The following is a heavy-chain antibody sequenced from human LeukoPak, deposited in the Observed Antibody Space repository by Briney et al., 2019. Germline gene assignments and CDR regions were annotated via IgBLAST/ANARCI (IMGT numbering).Heavy chain of an antibody. V-gene: IGHV3-7*01. Sequence: GGSLRLSCAASGFTFSSYWMSWVRQAPGKGLGWVANIKQDGSEKYYVDSVKGRFTISRDNAKNSLYLQMNSLRAEDTAVYYCARRVSWYTAGYYYYYMDGWGKGTTVTVSS. CDR3: ARRVSWYTAGYYYYYMDG. D-gene: IGHD2-2*02. CDR2: IKQDGSEK. J-gene: IGHJ6*03. CDR1: GFTFSSYW.